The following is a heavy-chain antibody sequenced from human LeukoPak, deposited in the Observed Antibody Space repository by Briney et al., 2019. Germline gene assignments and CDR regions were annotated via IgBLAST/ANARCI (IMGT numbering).Heavy chain of an antibody. V-gene: IGHV4-31*03. CDR1: GGSISSGGYY. CDR2: IYYSGST. J-gene: IGHJ2*01. D-gene: IGHD2-21*02. CDR3: ARDRPAYCGGDCHVFDL. Sequence: PSQTLSLTCTVSGGSISSGGYYWSWIRQHPGKGLEWIEYIYYSGSTYYNPSLKSRVTISVDTSKNQFSLKLSSVTAADTAVYYCARDRPAYCGGDCHVFDLWGRGTLVTVSS.